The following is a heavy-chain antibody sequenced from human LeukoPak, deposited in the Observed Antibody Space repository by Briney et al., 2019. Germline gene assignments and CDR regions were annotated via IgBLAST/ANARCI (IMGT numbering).Heavy chain of an antibody. CDR2: MWDDGGSE. J-gene: IGHJ4*02. CDR3: ARDLEGVGATQGFDY. CDR1: GFTFSNSG. Sequence: GGSLRLSCAASGFTFSNSGMHWVRQAPGKGLEWVAIMWDDGGSEYYADSVKGRFTISRDNSKNTLYLQMHSLRAEDTAVYYCARDLEGVGATQGFDYWGQGTLVTVSS. D-gene: IGHD1-26*01. V-gene: IGHV3-33*01.